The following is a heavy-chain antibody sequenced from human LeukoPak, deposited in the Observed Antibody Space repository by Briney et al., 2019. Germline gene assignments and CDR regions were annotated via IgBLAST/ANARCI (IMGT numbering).Heavy chain of an antibody. Sequence: AGGSLRLSCAASGFTFSSYSMNWVRQAPGKGLEWVSIIYSGGSTYYADSVKGRLTISRDNSKNTLYLQMNSLRAEDTAVYYCARDSLGPWGQGTLVTVSS. CDR2: IYSGGST. V-gene: IGHV3-53*01. J-gene: IGHJ5*02. CDR1: GFTFSSYS. CDR3: ARDSLGP.